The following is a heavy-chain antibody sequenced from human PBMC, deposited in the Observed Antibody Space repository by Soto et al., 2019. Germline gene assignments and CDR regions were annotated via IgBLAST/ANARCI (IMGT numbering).Heavy chain of an antibody. V-gene: IGHV3-30-3*01. J-gene: IGHJ6*02. CDR1: GFTFSSYA. CDR2: ISYDGSNK. CDR3: ARDRYDFWSGYLYYYYYYGMDV. Sequence: QPGGSLRLSCAASGFTFSSYAMHWVRQAPGKGLEWVAVISYDGSNKYYADSVKGRFTISRDNSKNTLYLQMNSLRAEDTAVYYCARDRYDFWSGYLYYYYYYGMDVWGQGTMVTVSS. D-gene: IGHD3-3*01.